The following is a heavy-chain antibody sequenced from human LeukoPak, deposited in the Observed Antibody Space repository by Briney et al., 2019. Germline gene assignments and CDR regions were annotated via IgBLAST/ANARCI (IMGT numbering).Heavy chain of an antibody. V-gene: IGHV3-23*01. J-gene: IGHJ4*02. CDR2: ISGSGGST. D-gene: IGHD2-21*02. Sequence: GGSLRLSCAASGFTFSSYAMSWVRQAPGKGLEWVSAISGSGGSTYYADSVKGRFTISRDNSKNTLYLQMNSLRAEDTAVYYCARAYCGGDCYSFPFDYWGQGTLVTVSS. CDR1: GFTFSSYA. CDR3: ARAYCGGDCYSFPFDY.